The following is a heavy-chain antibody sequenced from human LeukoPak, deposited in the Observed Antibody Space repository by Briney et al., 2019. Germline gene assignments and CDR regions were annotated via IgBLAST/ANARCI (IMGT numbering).Heavy chain of an antibody. CDR3: ARETYDSSGYYWGISGY. CDR2: ISSSGSTK. D-gene: IGHD3-22*01. J-gene: IGHJ4*02. Sequence: GGSLRLSCAASGFTFSDYYMSWIRQAPGKGLEWVSYISSSGSTKYYADSVKGRFTISSDNAKNSLYLQMNSLKAEDTAVYYCARETYDSSGYYWGISGYWGQGTLVTVSS. V-gene: IGHV3-11*01. CDR1: GFTFSDYY.